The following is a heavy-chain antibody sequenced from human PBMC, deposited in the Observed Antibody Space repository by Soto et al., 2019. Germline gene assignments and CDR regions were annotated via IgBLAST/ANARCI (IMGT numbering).Heavy chain of an antibody. CDR3: AGDILTGYPYYYYYMDV. D-gene: IGHD3-9*01. J-gene: IGHJ6*03. CDR1: GFTFSSYA. Sequence: EVQLLESGGGLVQPGGSLRLSCAASGFTFSSYAMSWVRQAPGKGLEWVSAISGSGGSTYYADSVKGRFTISRDNSKNTLYLQMHSLRAEDTAVYYCAGDILTGYPYYYYYMDVWGKGTTVTVSS. V-gene: IGHV3-23*01. CDR2: ISGSGGST.